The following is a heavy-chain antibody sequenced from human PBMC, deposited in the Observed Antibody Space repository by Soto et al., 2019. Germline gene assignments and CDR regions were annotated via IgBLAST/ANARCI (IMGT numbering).Heavy chain of an antibody. V-gene: IGHV1-69*13. Sequence: SVKVSCKASGGTFSSYAISWVRQAPGQGLEWMGGIIPIFGAANYAQKFQGRVTITADESTSTAYMELSSLRSEDTAVYYCARDYDSSGYYYDWFDPWGQGTLVTVSS. D-gene: IGHD3-22*01. CDR1: GGTFSSYA. CDR3: ARDYDSSGYYYDWFDP. J-gene: IGHJ5*02. CDR2: IIPIFGAA.